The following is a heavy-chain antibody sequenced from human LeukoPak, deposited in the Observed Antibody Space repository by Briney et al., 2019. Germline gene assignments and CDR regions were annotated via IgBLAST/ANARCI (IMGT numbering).Heavy chain of an antibody. CDR1: GFTFSSYA. CDR3: TTGITMVRGVIHLIDY. V-gene: IGHV3-15*01. J-gene: IGHJ4*02. CDR2: IKSKTDGGTT. D-gene: IGHD3-10*01. Sequence: GGSLRLSCAASGFTFSSYAMTWVRQAPGKGLEWVGRIKSKTDGGTTDYAAPVKGRFTISRDDSKNTLYLQMNSLKTEDTAVYYCTTGITMVRGVIHLIDYWGQGTLVTVSS.